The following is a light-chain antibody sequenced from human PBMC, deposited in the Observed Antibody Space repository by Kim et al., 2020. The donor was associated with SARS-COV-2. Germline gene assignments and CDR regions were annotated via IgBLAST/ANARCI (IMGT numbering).Light chain of an antibody. CDR2: EVT. CDR1: SSDFVGYDY. J-gene: IGLJ1*01. CDR3: TSHAGNNYV. V-gene: IGLV2-8*01. Sequence: PGKSVTSSCSGTSSDFVGYDYVSWYQQHPGKAPKLMIYEVTKRPSGVPDRFSGSKSGNTASLTVSGLQAEDEADYYCTSHAGNNYVFGTGTKVTVL.